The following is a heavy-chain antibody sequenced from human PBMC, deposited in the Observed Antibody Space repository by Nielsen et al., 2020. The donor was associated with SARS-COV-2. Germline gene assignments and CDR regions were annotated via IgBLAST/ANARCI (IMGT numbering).Heavy chain of an antibody. D-gene: IGHD1-26*01. J-gene: IGHJ6*03. CDR2: ISYDGSNK. CDR3: AKDGPRVNSGSYDYYYYMDV. V-gene: IGHV3-30*18. CDR1: GFTFSSYG. Sequence: GESLKISCAASGFTFSSYGMHWVRQAPGKGLEWVAVISYDGSNKYYADSVKGRFTISRDNSKNTLYLQMNSLRAEDTAVYYRAKDGPRVNSGSYDYYYYMDVWGKGTTVTVSS.